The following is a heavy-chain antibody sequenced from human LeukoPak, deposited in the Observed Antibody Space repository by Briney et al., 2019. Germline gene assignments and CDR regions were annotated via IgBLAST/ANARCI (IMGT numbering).Heavy chain of an antibody. J-gene: IGHJ4*02. V-gene: IGHV3-73*01. CDR1: GFTFSGSA. CDR2: IRSKANNYET. D-gene: IGHD4-17*01. CDR3: TRPNYGDYADGY. Sequence: GSLKLSCAASGFTFSGSAMHWVRRASGKGLEWVGRIRSKANNYETTYAPSVKGRFAISRDDSKNTAYLQMNGLKTEDTAMYYCTRPNYGDYADGYWGQGTLVTVSS.